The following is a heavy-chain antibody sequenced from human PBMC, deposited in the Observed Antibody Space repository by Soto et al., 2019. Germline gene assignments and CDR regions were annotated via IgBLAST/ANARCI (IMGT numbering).Heavy chain of an antibody. CDR1: GFNFNSYT. V-gene: IGHV3-21*01. CDR2: ISSSGYI. J-gene: IGHJ6*02. Sequence: EVQLVESGGGLVKPGGSLRLSCAASGFNFNSYTINWVRQAPGKRLEWLSSISSSGYIFSTDSVRGRFTISRDNAKNSVYLQINSLRAEDTAVYSCARDCSGGSCYPGMDVWGQGTTVTVSS. D-gene: IGHD2-15*01. CDR3: ARDCSGGSCYPGMDV.